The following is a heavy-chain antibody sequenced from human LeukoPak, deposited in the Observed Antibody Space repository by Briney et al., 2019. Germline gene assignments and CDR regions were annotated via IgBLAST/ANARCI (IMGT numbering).Heavy chain of an antibody. CDR2: IYPSGST. CDR3: ARDFTDSGSSLVYYYYYYMDV. Sequence: SETLSLTCTVSGGSISSYYWSWVRQPAGKGLEWIGRIYPSGSTNYNPSLKSRVTMSVDTSKNQFSLKLSSVTAADTAVYYCARDFTDSGSSLVYYYYYYMDVWGIGTTVTVSS. D-gene: IGHD1-26*01. V-gene: IGHV4-4*07. CDR1: GGSISSYY. J-gene: IGHJ6*03.